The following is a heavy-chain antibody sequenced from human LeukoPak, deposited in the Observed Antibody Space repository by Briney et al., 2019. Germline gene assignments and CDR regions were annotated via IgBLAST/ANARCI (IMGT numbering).Heavy chain of an antibody. D-gene: IGHD4-17*01. Sequence: QPGRSLRLSCAASGFTFSSYAMHWVRQAPGKGLEWVAVISYDGSNKYYADPVKGRFTISRDNSKNTLYLQMNSLRAEDTAVYYCARAGGRTTVTSPLVDYWGQGTLVTVSS. CDR2: ISYDGSNK. CDR3: ARAGGRTTVTSPLVDY. CDR1: GFTFSSYA. J-gene: IGHJ4*02. V-gene: IGHV3-30-3*01.